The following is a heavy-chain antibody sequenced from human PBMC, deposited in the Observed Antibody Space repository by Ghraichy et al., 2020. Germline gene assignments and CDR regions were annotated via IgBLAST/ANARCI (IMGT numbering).Heavy chain of an antibody. D-gene: IGHD5-24*01. J-gene: IGHJ4*02. CDR2: INSDGIST. CDR1: GFTFSSYW. CDR3: VRVQRWANENDY. V-gene: IGHV3-74*01. Sequence: RGSLRLSCAASGFTFSSYWMYWVRQAPGKGLVWVSRINSDGISTNYADSVKGRFTISRDNAKNTLYLQMNSLSAEDTAVYYCVRVQRWANENDYWGQGTLVTVSS.